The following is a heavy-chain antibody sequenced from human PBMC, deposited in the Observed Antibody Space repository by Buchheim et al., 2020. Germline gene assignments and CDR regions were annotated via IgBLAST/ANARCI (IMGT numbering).Heavy chain of an antibody. D-gene: IGHD1-26*01. J-gene: IGHJ4*02. CDR3: AKAGRRGSHSTHYFDY. Sequence: QVQLVESGGGVVQPGRSLRLSCAASGFPFSSYAMHWVRQSPGKGLEWVAVMSYDGSTKYYADSVKGRFTISRDNSKNKLYMQMNSLRAEDTAVYYCAKAGRRGSHSTHYFDYWGQGTL. CDR2: MSYDGSTK. CDR1: GFPFSSYA. V-gene: IGHV3-30*04.